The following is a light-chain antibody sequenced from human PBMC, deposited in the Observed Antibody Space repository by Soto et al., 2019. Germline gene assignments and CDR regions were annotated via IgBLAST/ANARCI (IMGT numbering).Light chain of an antibody. CDR2: GAS. CDR3: QQYNNWWT. CDR1: QSVSNN. V-gene: IGKV3-15*01. J-gene: IGKJ1*01. Sequence: EIVMTQSPATLSVSPGERATLSCRARQSVSNNLAWYQKKPGQAPRLLIYGASTRATGIPARFSGGGSGTEFTLTISSLQSEDFAVYYCQQYNNWWTFGQGPRVESK.